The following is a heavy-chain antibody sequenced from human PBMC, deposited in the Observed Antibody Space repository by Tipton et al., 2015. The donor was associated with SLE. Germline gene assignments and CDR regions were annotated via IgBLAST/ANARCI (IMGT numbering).Heavy chain of an antibody. Sequence: TLSLTCTVSGGSISSSSYYWGWIRQPPGKGLEWIGSIYYSGSTYYNPSLKSRVTISVDTSKNQFSLKLSSVTAADTAVYYCARGGYSSSLGPYYFDYWGQGTLVTVSS. CDR2: IYYSGST. CDR3: ARGGYSSSLGPYYFDY. D-gene: IGHD6-13*01. J-gene: IGHJ4*02. CDR1: GGSISSSSYY. V-gene: IGHV4-39*07.